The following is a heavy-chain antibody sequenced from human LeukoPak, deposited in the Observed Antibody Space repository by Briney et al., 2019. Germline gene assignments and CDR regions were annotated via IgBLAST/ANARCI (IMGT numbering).Heavy chain of an antibody. CDR3: ANGGGSGYYPNNFDY. V-gene: IGHV3-23*01. D-gene: IGHD3-22*01. CDR1: GFTFSSYA. CDR2: ISGSGGST. Sequence: GGSLRLSCAASGFTFSSYAMSWVRRAPGKGLEGVSAISGSGGSTYYADSVKGRFTISRDNSKNTLYLQMNSLRAEDTAVYYCANGGGSGYYPNNFDYWGQGTLVTVSS. J-gene: IGHJ4*02.